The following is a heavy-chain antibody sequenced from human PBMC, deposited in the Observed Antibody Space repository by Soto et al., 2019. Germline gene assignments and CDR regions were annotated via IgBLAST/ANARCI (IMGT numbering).Heavy chain of an antibody. D-gene: IGHD4-17*01. V-gene: IGHV3-15*01. CDR1: GFTFSNAW. Sequence: EVQLVESGGGLVKPGGSLRLSCAASGFTFSNAWMSWVRQAPGKGLEWVGRIKSKTDGGTTDYAAPVKGRFTISRDDSKYTLYMQRTSLKTEDTAVYYCTTTAGYGGNSGYFDLWGRGTLVTVSS. CDR2: IKSKTDGGTT. CDR3: TTTAGYGGNSGYFDL. J-gene: IGHJ2*01.